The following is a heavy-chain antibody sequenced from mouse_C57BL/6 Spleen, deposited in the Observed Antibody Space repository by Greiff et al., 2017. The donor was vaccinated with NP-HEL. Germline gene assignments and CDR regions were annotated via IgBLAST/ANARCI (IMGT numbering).Heavy chain of an antibody. CDR3: ASGILRPYYFDY. V-gene: IGHV1-55*01. J-gene: IGHJ2*01. D-gene: IGHD1-2*01. Sequence: VQLQQPGAELVKPGASVKMSCKASGYTFTSYWITWVKQRPGQGLEWIGDIYPGSGSTNYNEKFKSKATLTVDTSSSTAYMQLSSLTSEDSAVYYCASGILRPYYFDYWGQGTTLTVSS. CDR1: GYTFTSYW. CDR2: IYPGSGST.